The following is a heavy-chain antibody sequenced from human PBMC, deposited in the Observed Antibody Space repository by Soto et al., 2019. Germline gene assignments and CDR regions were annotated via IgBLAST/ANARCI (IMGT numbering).Heavy chain of an antibody. Sequence: QVQLQQWGAGLLKPSETLSLTCGVYAGSFSRYYWSWIRQVPGKGLEWIGEVNHSGSTNHSPSLKSRTPMSVDTSQSQVSLKLSSVTAADTAVYYCAGARGYNYGYEFWGQGTLVTVSS. V-gene: IGHV4-34*04. CDR3: AGARGYNYGYEF. CDR2: VNHSGST. J-gene: IGHJ4*02. CDR1: AGSFSRYY. D-gene: IGHD5-18*01.